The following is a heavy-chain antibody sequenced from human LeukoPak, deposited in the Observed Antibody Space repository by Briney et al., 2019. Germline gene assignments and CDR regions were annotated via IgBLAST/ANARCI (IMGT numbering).Heavy chain of an antibody. CDR3: AREGEYCSSTSCHTTFDY. D-gene: IGHD2-2*01. CDR2: IIPIFGTA. CDR1: GGTFSSYA. V-gene: IGHV1-69*06. J-gene: IGHJ4*02. Sequence: SVKISCKASGGTFSSYAISWVRQAPGQGLEWMGGIIPIFGTANYAQKFQGRVTITADKSTSTAYMELSSLRSEDTAVYYCAREGEYCSSTSCHTTFDYWGQGTLVTVSS.